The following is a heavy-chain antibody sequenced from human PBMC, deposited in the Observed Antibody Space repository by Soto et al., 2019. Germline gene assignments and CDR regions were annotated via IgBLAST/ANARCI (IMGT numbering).Heavy chain of an antibody. CDR2: MNPKSGNT. V-gene: IGHV1-8*02. CDR3: AVGNFRY. Sequence: ASVKVSCKASGYNFNTFDSYWVRQAPGQGPEWMGWMNPKSGNTGFAHKFQGRVTMTKTTSISTAYMELSSLTTDDTAIYYCAVGNFRYWGQGTQVTVSS. J-gene: IGHJ4*02. D-gene: IGHD3-3*01. CDR1: GYNFNTFD.